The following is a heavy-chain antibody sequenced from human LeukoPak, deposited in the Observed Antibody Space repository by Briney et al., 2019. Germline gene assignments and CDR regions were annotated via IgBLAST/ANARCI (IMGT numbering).Heavy chain of an antibody. CDR3: VRGGELVGSYFDY. CDR2: ISSSSSYI. Sequence: GGSLRLSCAASGFTFSSYSMNWVRQAPGKGLEWVSSISSSSSYIYYADSVKGRFTISRDNAKNSLYLQMNSLRAEDTAFYYCVRGGELVGSYFDYWGQGALVTDPS. V-gene: IGHV3-21*04. D-gene: IGHD3-16*01. CDR1: GFTFSSYS. J-gene: IGHJ4*02.